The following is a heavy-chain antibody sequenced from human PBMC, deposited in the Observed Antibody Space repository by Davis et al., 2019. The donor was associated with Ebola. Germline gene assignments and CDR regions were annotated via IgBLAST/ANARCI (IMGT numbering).Heavy chain of an antibody. Sequence: SETLSLTCTVSSGSISSSSYYWGWIRQPPGKGPEWIGSTNYIGSTYYNPSLKSRVPISVDTSKNQFSLKLSSVTAADTAVYYCARFEMATIEGDDGFDIWGQGTMVTVSS. CDR3: ARFEMATIEGDDGFDI. CDR1: SGSISSSSYY. D-gene: IGHD5-24*01. J-gene: IGHJ3*02. CDR2: TNYIGST. V-gene: IGHV4-39*01.